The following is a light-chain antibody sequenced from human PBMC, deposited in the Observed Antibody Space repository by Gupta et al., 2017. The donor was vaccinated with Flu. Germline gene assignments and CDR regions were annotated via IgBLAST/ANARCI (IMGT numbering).Light chain of an antibody. CDR2: GAS. CDR3: QQDGSSPLT. CDR1: QSVSSSY. J-gene: IGKJ4*01. Sequence: DIVSTHSPGTLSLSPGERATLSCMASQSVSSSYLAWYQQKPGQAPRLLIYGASSRATGIPDRFSGSGSGTDFTLTISRLEPEDFAVYYCQQDGSSPLTFGGGTKLEIK. V-gene: IGKV3-20*01.